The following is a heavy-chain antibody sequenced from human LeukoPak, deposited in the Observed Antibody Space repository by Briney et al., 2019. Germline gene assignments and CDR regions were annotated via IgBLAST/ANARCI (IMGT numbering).Heavy chain of an antibody. CDR3: ARSCSSNSCYRFDP. CDR2: IIPIFGTA. CDR1: GGTFSSYA. V-gene: IGHV1-69*13. D-gene: IGHD2-2*02. Sequence: GASVKVSCKASGGTFSSYAISWVRQAPGQGLEWMGGIIPIFGTANYAQKFQGRVTITADESTSTAYMELSSLRSEDTAVYYCARSCSSNSCYRFDPWGQGTLVTVSS. J-gene: IGHJ5*02.